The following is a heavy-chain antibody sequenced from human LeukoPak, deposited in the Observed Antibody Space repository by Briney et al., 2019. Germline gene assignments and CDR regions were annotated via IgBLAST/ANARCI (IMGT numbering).Heavy chain of an antibody. CDR2: IYYSGST. J-gene: IGHJ4*02. Sequence: TSQTLSLTCTVSGGSISSSSYYWGWIRQPPGKGLEWIVSIYYSGSTYYNPSLKSRVTISVDTSKNQFSLKLSSVTAADTAVYYCARPSSISVLWGFDYWGQGTLVTVSS. D-gene: IGHD3-16*01. V-gene: IGHV4-39*01. CDR3: ARPSSISVLWGFDY. CDR1: GGSISSSSYY.